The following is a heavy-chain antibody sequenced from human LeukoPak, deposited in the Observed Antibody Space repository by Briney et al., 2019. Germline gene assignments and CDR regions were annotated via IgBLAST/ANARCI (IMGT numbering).Heavy chain of an antibody. V-gene: IGHV1-18*01. J-gene: IGHJ4*02. D-gene: IGHD3-10*01. CDR3: AREVAYYYGSGSPLTM. Sequence: ASVKVSCKASGYTFTSYGISWVRQAPGQGLEWMGWISAYNGNTNYAQKLQGRVTMTTDTSTSTAYMELRSLRSDDTAVYYCAREVAYYYGSGSPLTMWGQGTLVTVSS. CDR1: GYTFTSYG. CDR2: ISAYNGNT.